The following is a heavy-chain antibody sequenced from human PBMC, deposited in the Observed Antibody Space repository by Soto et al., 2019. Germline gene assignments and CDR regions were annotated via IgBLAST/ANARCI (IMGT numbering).Heavy chain of an antibody. D-gene: IGHD1-26*01. J-gene: IGHJ3*02. CDR1: GFTLRSAE. Sequence: EVQLVESGGGLEQPGGSLRLSCAASGFTLRSAEMNWVRQAPGKGLEWVSYVGSSGNTKYYADSVKGRFTISRDNAKNSLYLQMNSLRAEDTPVYYCARGLEYYFKPGVFDIWGQGTMVTVSS. CDR3: ARGLEYYFKPGVFDI. V-gene: IGHV3-48*03. CDR2: VGSSGNTK.